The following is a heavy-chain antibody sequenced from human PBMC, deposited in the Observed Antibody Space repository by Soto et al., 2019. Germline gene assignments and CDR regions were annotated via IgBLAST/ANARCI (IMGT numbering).Heavy chain of an antibody. CDR3: ARSGYSSGWRHYYGMDV. D-gene: IGHD6-19*01. J-gene: IGHJ6*02. Sequence: PSETLSLTCTVSGGSISSYYWSWIRQPPGKGLEWIGDIYYSGSTNYNPSPKSRVTRSVDTSKNQFSLKLSSVTAADTAVYYCARSGYSSGWRHYYGMDVWGQGTTVTVSS. CDR1: GGSISSYY. V-gene: IGHV4-59*01. CDR2: IYYSGST.